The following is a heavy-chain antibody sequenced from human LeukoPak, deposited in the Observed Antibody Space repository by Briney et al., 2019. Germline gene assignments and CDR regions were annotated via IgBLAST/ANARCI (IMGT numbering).Heavy chain of an antibody. CDR2: ISGSGGST. Sequence: PGGSLRLSCAASGVTFSSYAMSWVRQAPGKGLEWVSAISGSGGSTYYADPLKGRFTIPRDNSKNTLYLQMNSLRAEDTAVYYCAKPRSYFDYWGQGNLVTVSS. J-gene: IGHJ4*02. CDR1: GVTFSSYA. V-gene: IGHV3-23*01. CDR3: AKPRSYFDY.